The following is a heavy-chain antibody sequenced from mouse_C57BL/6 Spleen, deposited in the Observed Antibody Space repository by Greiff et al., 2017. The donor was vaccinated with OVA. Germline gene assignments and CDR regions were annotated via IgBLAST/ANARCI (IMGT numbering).Heavy chain of an antibody. V-gene: IGHV3-6*01. CDR1: GYSITSGYY. Sequence: VQLQQSGPGLVKPSQSLSLTCSVTGYSITSGYYWNWIRQFPGNKLEWMGYISYDGSNNYNPSLKNRISITRDTSKNQFFLKLNSVTTEDTATYYCARVRGSNYVYAMVYWGQGTSVTVSS. D-gene: IGHD2-5*01. J-gene: IGHJ4*01. CDR2: ISYDGSN. CDR3: ARVRGSNYVYAMVY.